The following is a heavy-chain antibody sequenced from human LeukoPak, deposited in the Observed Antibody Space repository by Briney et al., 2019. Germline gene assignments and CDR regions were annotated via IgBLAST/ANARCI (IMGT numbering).Heavy chain of an antibody. CDR2: ISYDGSNN. V-gene: IGHV3-30*18. Sequence: GGSLRLSCAASGFTFSSYGMHWVRQAPGKGLEWVAVISYDGSNNYYADSVKGRFTISRDNSKNTLYLQMNSLRAEDTAVYYCAKDNIAVAGTDYYYYGMDVWGQGTTVTVSS. D-gene: IGHD6-19*01. CDR3: AKDNIAVAGTDYYYYGMDV. J-gene: IGHJ6*02. CDR1: GFTFSSYG.